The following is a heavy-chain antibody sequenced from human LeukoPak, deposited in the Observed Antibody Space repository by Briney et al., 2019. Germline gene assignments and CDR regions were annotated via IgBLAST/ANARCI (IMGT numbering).Heavy chain of an antibody. V-gene: IGHV4-34*01. D-gene: IGHD3-10*01. CDR2: INHSGST. CDR3: ARGSGYYGSNY. CDR1: GGSFSGYY. Sequence: SETLSLTCAVYGGSFSGYYWSWIRQPPGKGLEWIGEINHSGSTNYNPSLKSRVTISVDTSKNQFSLKLSSVTAADTAVYYCARGSGYYGSNYWGQGTLVTVSS. J-gene: IGHJ4*02.